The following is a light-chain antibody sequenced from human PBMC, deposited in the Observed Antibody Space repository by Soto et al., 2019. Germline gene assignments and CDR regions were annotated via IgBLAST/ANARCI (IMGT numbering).Light chain of an antibody. V-gene: IGLV4-69*01. J-gene: IGLJ2*01. CDR3: QTWGTGILV. CDR1: SRHSSYA. Sequence: QLVLTQSPSASASLGASVKLTCTLSSRHSSYAIEWHQQQPEKGPRYLMKLNSDGRHTKGDGIPDRFSGSSSGTERYLTISSLQSEDEADYYCQTWGTGILVFGGGTKVTVL. CDR2: LNSDGRH.